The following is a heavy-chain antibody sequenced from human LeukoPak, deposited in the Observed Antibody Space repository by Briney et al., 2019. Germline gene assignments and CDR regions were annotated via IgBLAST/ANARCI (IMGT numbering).Heavy chain of an antibody. CDR1: GFTVSSNY. CDR3: ARGGKKALAGTRSPQYFQH. CDR2: IYSGGRT. J-gene: IGHJ1*01. V-gene: IGHV3-53*05. D-gene: IGHD6-19*01. Sequence: GGSLRLSCAASGFTVSSNYMSWVRQAPGKGLEWVSVIYSGGRTYYADSVKGRFTISRDNSKNTLYLQMNSLRPEDTAVYYCARGGKKALAGTRSPQYFQHWGQGTLVTVSS.